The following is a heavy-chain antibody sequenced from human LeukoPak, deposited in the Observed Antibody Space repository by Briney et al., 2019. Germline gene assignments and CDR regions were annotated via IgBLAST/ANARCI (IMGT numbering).Heavy chain of an antibody. J-gene: IGHJ5*02. CDR2: IKQDGSEK. Sequence: GGSLRLSCAASGFTFSSYEMNWVRQAPGKGLEWVANIKQDGSEKYYVDSVKGRFTIPRDNAKNSLYLQMNSLRAEDTAVYYCARVSRQWFDPWGQGTLVTVSS. CDR3: ARVSRQWFDP. V-gene: IGHV3-7*01. CDR1: GFTFSSYE.